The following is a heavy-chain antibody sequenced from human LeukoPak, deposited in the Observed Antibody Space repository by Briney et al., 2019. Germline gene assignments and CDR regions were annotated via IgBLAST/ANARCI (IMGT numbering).Heavy chain of an antibody. J-gene: IGHJ5*02. D-gene: IGHD3-3*01. Sequence: GGSLRLSCAASGFTFSNHGMNWVRQAPGKGLEWVPGISPSGDITYYADSVKGRFTISRDNSKNTLYLEVIGLTAEDTAVYYCAKPVLRFLESRLPNNWFDPWGQGTLVTVSS. CDR3: AKPVLRFLESRLPNNWFDP. CDR1: GFTFSNHG. V-gene: IGHV3-23*01. CDR2: ISPSGDIT.